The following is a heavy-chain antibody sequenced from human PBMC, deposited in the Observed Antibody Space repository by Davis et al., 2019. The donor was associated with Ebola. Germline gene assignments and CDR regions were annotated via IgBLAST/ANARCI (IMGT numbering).Heavy chain of an antibody. CDR3: ARTSVAGTAGSLT. V-gene: IGHV5-51*01. CDR2: IFPEDSDT. D-gene: IGHD6-19*01. CDR1: GFRFTSYW. J-gene: IGHJ5*02. Sequence: GESLKISCQGSGFRFTSYWIGWVRQKPGKGLEWMGIIFPEDSDTRYSPSFQGQVTISADKSITTAYLQWTNVKPSDTAIYYCARTSVAGTAGSLTWGQGTQVTVSS.